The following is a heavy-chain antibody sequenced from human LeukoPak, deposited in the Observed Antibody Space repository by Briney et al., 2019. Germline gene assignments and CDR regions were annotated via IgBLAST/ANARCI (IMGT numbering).Heavy chain of an antibody. J-gene: IGHJ4*02. D-gene: IGHD3-22*01. CDR1: GGSFSGYY. Sequence: SETLSLTCAVYGGSFSGYYWSWIRQPPGKGLEWIGEINHSGSTNYNPSLKSRVTISVDTSKNQFPLKLSSVTAADTAVYYCARSDYYDSSGYYWALDYWGQGTLVTVSS. CDR2: INHSGST. V-gene: IGHV4-34*01. CDR3: ARSDYYDSSGYYWALDY.